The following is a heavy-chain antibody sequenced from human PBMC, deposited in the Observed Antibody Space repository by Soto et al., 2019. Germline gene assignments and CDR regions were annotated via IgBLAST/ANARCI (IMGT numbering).Heavy chain of an antibody. CDR3: ASHCGGDCYSRSPPYYYYGMDV. V-gene: IGHV1-69*13. CDR2: IIPIFGTA. CDR1: GGTFSSYA. J-gene: IGHJ6*02. D-gene: IGHD2-21*02. Sequence: ASVKVSCKASGGTFSSYAVSWVRQAPGQGLEWMGGIIPIFGTADYAQKFQGRVTIIADESTSTAYMELSSLRSEDTAIYYCASHCGGDCYSRSPPYYYYGMDVWG.